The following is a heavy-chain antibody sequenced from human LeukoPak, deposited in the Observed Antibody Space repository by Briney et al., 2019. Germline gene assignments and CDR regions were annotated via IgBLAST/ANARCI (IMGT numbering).Heavy chain of an antibody. CDR2: ISGSGDNT. CDR3: AKGSYYDSSGSFYFDY. J-gene: IGHJ4*02. V-gene: IGHV3-23*01. Sequence: PGGSLRLSCAASGFTFSSYAVSWVRQAPGKGLEWVSGISGSGDNTYYAGSVKGRFTISRDNSKNTLYVQVNSLGTEDTAAYYCAKGSYYDSSGSFYFDYWGQGTLVTVSS. CDR1: GFTFSSYA. D-gene: IGHD3-22*01.